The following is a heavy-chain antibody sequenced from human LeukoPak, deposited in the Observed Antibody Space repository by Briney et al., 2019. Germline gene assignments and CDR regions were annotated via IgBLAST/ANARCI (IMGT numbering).Heavy chain of an antibody. V-gene: IGHV3-74*01. CDR3: ARDWYHAIDY. J-gene: IGHJ4*02. CDR2: IRNDGSDA. Sequence: GGSLRLSCAASGFTFSETWMHWVRQVPGKGLVWVSRIRNDGSDARYAESVKGRFTISRDNAKNTLYLQMNSLRDEDTAVYYCARDWYHAIDYWGQGTLVTVSS. D-gene: IGHD2-2*01. CDR1: GFTFSETW.